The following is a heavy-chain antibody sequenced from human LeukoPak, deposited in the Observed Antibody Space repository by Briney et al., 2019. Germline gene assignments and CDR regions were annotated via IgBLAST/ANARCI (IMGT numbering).Heavy chain of an antibody. CDR2: IYSGGST. J-gene: IGHJ6*02. CDR1: GFTVSSNY. Sequence: GGSLRLSCAASGFTVSSNYMSWVRQAPGKGLEWVSVIYSGGSTYYADSVKGRFTISRHNSKNTLCLQMNSLRAEDTAVYYCAREPSYYYYGMDVWGQGTTVTVSS. CDR3: AREPSYYYYGMDV. V-gene: IGHV3-53*04.